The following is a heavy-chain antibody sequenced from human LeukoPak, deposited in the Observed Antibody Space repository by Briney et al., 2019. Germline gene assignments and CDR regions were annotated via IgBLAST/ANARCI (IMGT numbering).Heavy chain of an antibody. CDR1: GGSFSGYY. D-gene: IGHD3-3*01. CDR3: ARGPVRTITIFGVVIQGGAFDI. J-gene: IGHJ3*02. V-gene: IGHV4-34*01. CDR2: INHSGST. Sequence: SETLSLTCAVYGGSFSGYYWSWLRQPPGKGLEWIGEINHSGSTNYNPSLKSRVTISVDTSKNQFSLKLSSVTAADTAVYYCARGPVRTITIFGVVIQGGAFDIWGQGTMVTVSS.